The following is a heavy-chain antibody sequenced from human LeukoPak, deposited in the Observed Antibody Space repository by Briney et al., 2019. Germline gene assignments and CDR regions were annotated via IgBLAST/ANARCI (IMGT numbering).Heavy chain of an antibody. D-gene: IGHD6-13*01. CDR2: IYYSGST. V-gene: IGHV4-59*06. Sequence: SETLSLTCAVSGESHSRFYWSWMRQSPGKGLEWIGYIYYSGSTYYNPSLKSRVTISVDTSKNQFSLKLSSVTAADTAVYYCARLLAADPQRDRWGQGILVTVSS. CDR1: GESHSRFY. J-gene: IGHJ5*02. CDR3: ARLLAADPQRDR.